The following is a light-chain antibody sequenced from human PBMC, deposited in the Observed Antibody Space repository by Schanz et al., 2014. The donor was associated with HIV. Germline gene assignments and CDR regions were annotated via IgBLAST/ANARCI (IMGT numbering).Light chain of an antibody. CDR2: GAS. J-gene: IGKJ2*01. CDR3: QQYGSSPRYT. V-gene: IGKV3-20*01. CDR1: QSVSSSY. Sequence: EIVLTQSPGTLSLPPGERATLSCRASQSVSSSYLAWYQEKPGQTPRLLIYGASNRATGIPDRFSGSGSGTDFTLTISRLEPEDFAVYYCQQYGSSPRYTFGQGTKLEIK.